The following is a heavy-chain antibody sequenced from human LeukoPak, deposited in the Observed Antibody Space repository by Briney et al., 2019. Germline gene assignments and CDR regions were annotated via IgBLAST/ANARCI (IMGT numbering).Heavy chain of an antibody. CDR2: IRSKAYGGTT. V-gene: IGHV3-49*03. CDR1: GFTFGDYA. Sequence: PGRSLRLSCTASGFTFGDYAMSWFRQAPGKGLEWVGFIRSKAYGGTTEYAASVKGRFTISRDDSKSIAYLQMNSLRAEDTAVYYCAKDLHCPIYYCSSTSCHENWGQGTLVTVSS. CDR3: AKDLHCPIYYCSSTSCHEN. D-gene: IGHD2-2*01. J-gene: IGHJ4*02.